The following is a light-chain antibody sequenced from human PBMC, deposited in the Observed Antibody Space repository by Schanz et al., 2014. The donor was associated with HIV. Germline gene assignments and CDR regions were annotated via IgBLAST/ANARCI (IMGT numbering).Light chain of an antibody. CDR1: QSISTW. Sequence: IQMAQSPSSLSASVGDRVTITCRASQSISTWLAWYQQKPGEAPKLLISKASSVESGVPSRFSGSGSGTEFTLFIASLQPDDFATYYCQQYRDYPWTFGHGTKVE. J-gene: IGKJ1*01. V-gene: IGKV1-5*03. CDR3: QQYRDYPWT. CDR2: KAS.